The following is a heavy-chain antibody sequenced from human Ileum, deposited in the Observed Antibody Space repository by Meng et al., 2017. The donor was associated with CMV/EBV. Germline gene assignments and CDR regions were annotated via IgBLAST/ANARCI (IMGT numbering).Heavy chain of an antibody. CDR1: GYTFPGYY. CDR3: ARPYCSSTSCNDFFDY. D-gene: IGHD2-2*01. CDR2: INANSGGT. Sequence: ASVKVSCKASGYTFPGYYMHWVRQAPGQGLEWMGWINANSGGTNYAQKFQGRVTMTRNTSITTAYMELSSLRSDDTAVYHCARPYCSSTSCNDFFDYWGQGTMVTVSS. V-gene: IGHV1-2*02. J-gene: IGHJ4*01.